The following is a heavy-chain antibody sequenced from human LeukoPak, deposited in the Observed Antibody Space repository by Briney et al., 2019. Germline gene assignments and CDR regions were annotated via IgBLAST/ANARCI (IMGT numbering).Heavy chain of an antibody. D-gene: IGHD5-18*01. CDR3: ARDRHRGLRGYSYGNWYFDL. V-gene: IGHV3-21*01. J-gene: IGHJ2*01. Sequence: PGGSLRLSCAASGFTFSSYSMNWVRQAPGKGLEWVSSISSSSSYIYYADSVKGRFTISRDNAKNSLYLQMNSLRAEDTAVYYCARDRHRGLRGYSYGNWYFDLWGRGTLVTVSS. CDR1: GFTFSSYS. CDR2: ISSSSSYI.